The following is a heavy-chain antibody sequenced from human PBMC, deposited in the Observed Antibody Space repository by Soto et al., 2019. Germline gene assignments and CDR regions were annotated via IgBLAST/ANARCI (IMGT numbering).Heavy chain of an antibody. CDR1: GDSVSSNSAA. D-gene: IGHD3-16*01. CDR3: ARGEEFGGYGDYYYYYGMDV. J-gene: IGHJ6*02. CDR2: TYYRSKWYN. V-gene: IGHV6-1*01. Sequence: SQTLSLTCAISGDSVSSNSAAWNWIRQSPSRGLEWLGRTYYRSKWYNDYAVSVKSRITINPDTSKNQFSLQLNSVTPEDTAVYYCARGEEFGGYGDYYYYYGMDVWGQGTTVTVSS.